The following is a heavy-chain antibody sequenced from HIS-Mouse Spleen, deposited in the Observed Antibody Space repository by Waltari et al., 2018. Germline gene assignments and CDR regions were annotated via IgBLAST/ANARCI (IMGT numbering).Heavy chain of an antibody. CDR2: IYYSGST. D-gene: IGHD6-13*01. CDR1: GCSISSIRSY. Sequence: QLQLQESGPGLVKPSETLSLTCTVSGCSISSIRSYWGWIRQPPGKGLEWIGSIYYSGSTYYNPSLKSRVTISVDTSKNQFSLKLSSVTAADTAVYYCAREIPYSSSWYDWYFDLWGRGTLVTVSS. V-gene: IGHV4-39*07. J-gene: IGHJ2*01. CDR3: AREIPYSSSWYDWYFDL.